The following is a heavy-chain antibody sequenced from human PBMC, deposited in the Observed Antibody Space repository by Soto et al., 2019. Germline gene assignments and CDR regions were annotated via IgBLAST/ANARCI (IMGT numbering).Heavy chain of an antibody. J-gene: IGHJ4*02. CDR3: AKDLRGRGYNFGPQRPDFL. V-gene: IGHV3-9*01. CDR2: ITWNGTTR. Sequence: DVQLVESGGGLVQPGGSLRLSCAASGFTFEDYAMHWVRQAPGKGLEWVSGITWNGTTRGYAASAKGRFTISRDNAKNLLFLQMSSLRPQDTAFYYCAKDLRGRGYNFGPQRPDFLWGQGALVTVSS. D-gene: IGHD5-18*01. CDR1: GFTFEDYA.